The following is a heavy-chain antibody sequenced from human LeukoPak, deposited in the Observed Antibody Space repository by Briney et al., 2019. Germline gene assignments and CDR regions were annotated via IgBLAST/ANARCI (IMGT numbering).Heavy chain of an antibody. D-gene: IGHD2-21*02. CDR3: AKDANPYCGGDCYPYYFDY. V-gene: IGHV3-23*01. Sequence: GGSLRLSCAASGFTFSSYAMSWVRQAPGKGLEWVSAISGSGGSTYYADSVKGRFTISRDNSKNTLYLQMNSLRAEDTAVYYCAKDANPYCGGDCYPYYFDYWGQGTLVTVSS. CDR2: ISGSGGST. CDR1: GFTFSSYA. J-gene: IGHJ4*02.